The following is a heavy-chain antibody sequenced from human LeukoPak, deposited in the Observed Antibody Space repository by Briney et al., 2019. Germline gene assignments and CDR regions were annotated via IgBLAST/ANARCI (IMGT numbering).Heavy chain of an antibody. V-gene: IGHV3-30-3*01. CDR2: ISYDGSNK. CDR3: ARDPDY. Sequence: GGSLRLSCAASGFTFSSYAMHWVRQAPGKGLEWVAVISYDGSNKYYADSVKGRFTTSRDNSKNTLYLQMNSLRAEDTAVYYCARDPDYWGQGTLVTVSS. J-gene: IGHJ4*02. CDR1: GFTFSSYA.